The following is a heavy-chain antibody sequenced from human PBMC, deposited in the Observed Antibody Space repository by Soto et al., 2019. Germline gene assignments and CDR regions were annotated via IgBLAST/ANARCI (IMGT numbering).Heavy chain of an antibody. CDR1: GYTFTSYY. J-gene: IGHJ6*02. D-gene: IGHD3-22*01. Sequence: ASVKVSCKASGYTFTSYYMHWVRQAPGQGLEWMGIINPSGGSTSYAQKFQGRVTMTRDTSTSTVYMELSSLRSEDTAVYYCARGGYYDSSGYTDYYGMDVWGQGTTVTVSS. CDR2: INPSGGST. V-gene: IGHV1-46*01. CDR3: ARGGYYDSSGYTDYYGMDV.